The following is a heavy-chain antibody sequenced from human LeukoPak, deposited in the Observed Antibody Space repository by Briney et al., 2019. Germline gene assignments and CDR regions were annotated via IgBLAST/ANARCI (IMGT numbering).Heavy chain of an antibody. CDR3: ARDSTMVRGVIGPFDY. V-gene: IGHV3-33*01. J-gene: IGHJ4*02. CDR2: IWYDGSNK. CDR1: GFTFSSYG. Sequence: GRSLRLSCAPSGFTFSSYGMQWVRQAPGKGLEWVAVIWYDGSNKSYADSVKGRFTISRDNSKNTLYLQMNSPRAEETAVYCCARDSTMVRGVIGPFDYWGQGTLVTVSS. D-gene: IGHD3-10*01.